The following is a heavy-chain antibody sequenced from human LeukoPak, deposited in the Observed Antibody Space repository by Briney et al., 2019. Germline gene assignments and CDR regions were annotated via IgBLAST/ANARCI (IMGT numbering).Heavy chain of an antibody. Sequence: SQTLSLTCTVSGGSISSGGYYWSWIRQPPGKGLEWIGYIYHSGSTYYNPSLKSRVTISVDRSKNQFSLKLSSVTAADTAVYYCARDRGYGDYDFDYWGQGTLVTVSS. CDR3: ARDRGYGDYDFDY. J-gene: IGHJ4*02. D-gene: IGHD4-17*01. CDR2: IYHSGST. CDR1: GGSISSGGYY. V-gene: IGHV4-30-2*01.